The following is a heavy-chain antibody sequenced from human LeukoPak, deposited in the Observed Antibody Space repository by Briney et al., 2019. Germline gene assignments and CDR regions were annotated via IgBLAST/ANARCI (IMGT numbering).Heavy chain of an antibody. CDR1: GGSISNYY. CDR2: IYTSGST. V-gene: IGHV4-4*07. J-gene: IGHJ2*01. D-gene: IGHD2-2*01. Sequence: SETLSLTCTVSGGSISNYYWSWIRQPAGKGLEWIGRIYTSGSTNYNPSLKSRVTISVDTSKNQFSLKLSSVTAADTAVYYCARRPYCSSTSCRNNWYFDLWGRGTLVTVSS. CDR3: ARRPYCSSTSCRNNWYFDL.